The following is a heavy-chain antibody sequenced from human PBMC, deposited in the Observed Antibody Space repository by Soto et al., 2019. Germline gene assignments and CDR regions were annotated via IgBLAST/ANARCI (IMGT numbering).Heavy chain of an antibody. Sequence: PSETLSLTCAVSGGSITSGGYSWNWIRQPPGKGLEWIGYIYHSGSTYYNPSLKSRVTISVDRSKNQFSLKLSSVTAADTAVYYCARESWSGSGWSGMDVWGQGTTVTVSS. V-gene: IGHV4-30-2*01. J-gene: IGHJ6*02. D-gene: IGHD3-3*01. CDR2: IYHSGST. CDR3: ARESWSGSGWSGMDV. CDR1: GGSITSGGYS.